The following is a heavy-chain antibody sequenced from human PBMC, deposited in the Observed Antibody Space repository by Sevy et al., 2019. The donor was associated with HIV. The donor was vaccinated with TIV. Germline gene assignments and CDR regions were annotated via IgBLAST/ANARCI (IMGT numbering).Heavy chain of an antibody. Sequence: GGSLRLSCAASGFTFSSYGMHWVRQAPGKGLEWVAVISYDGSNKYYAYSVKGRFTISRDNSKNTLYLQMNSLRAEDTAVYYCAKETVDTAMAHYYYGMDVWGQGTTVIVSS. CDR1: GFTFSSYG. CDR2: ISYDGSNK. V-gene: IGHV3-30*18. J-gene: IGHJ6*02. D-gene: IGHD5-18*01. CDR3: AKETVDTAMAHYYYGMDV.